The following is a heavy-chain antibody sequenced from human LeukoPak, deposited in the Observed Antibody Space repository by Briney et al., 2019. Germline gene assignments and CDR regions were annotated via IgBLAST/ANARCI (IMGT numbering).Heavy chain of an antibody. CDR2: IYPDDSNT. V-gene: IGHV5-51*01. CDR3: ASCSGGSCYRAAFDI. J-gene: IGHJ3*02. Sequence: GESLKISCQGSGYNFPIYWIGWVRQMLGQGLEWMGIIYPDDSNTIYGPSFQGQVTISADKSISTAYLQWSSLKASDTAMYYCASCSGGSCYRAAFDIWGQGTMVTVSS. D-gene: IGHD2-15*01. CDR1: GYNFPIYW.